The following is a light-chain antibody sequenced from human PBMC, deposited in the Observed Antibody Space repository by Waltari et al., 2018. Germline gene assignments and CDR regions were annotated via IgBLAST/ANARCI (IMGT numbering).Light chain of an antibody. CDR3: QQFYSFPYT. V-gene: IGKV4-1*01. CDR2: WAS. CDR1: QSVLSSSNNKHY. J-gene: IGKJ2*01. Sequence: DIVMTQSPDSLAVSLGERATINCKASQSVLSSSNNKHYLGWYQQKPVQPPKLLISWASTRESGVPDRVSGSGSGRDFTLTISSLQAEDVAVYYCQQFYSFPYTFGQGTKLEIK.